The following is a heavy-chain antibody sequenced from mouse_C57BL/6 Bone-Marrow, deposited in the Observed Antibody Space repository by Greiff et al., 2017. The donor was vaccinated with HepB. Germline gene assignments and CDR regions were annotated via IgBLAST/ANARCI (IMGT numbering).Heavy chain of an antibody. Sequence: EVKLQQSGPELVKPGASVKISCKASGYTFTDYYMNWVKQSHGKSLEWIGDINPNNGGTSYNQKFKGKATLTVDKSSSTAYMELRSLTSEDSAVYYCAVIYYDYSFDYWGQGTTLTVSS. CDR2: INPNNGGT. J-gene: IGHJ2*01. D-gene: IGHD2-4*01. CDR3: AVIYYDYSFDY. CDR1: GYTFTDYY. V-gene: IGHV1-26*01.